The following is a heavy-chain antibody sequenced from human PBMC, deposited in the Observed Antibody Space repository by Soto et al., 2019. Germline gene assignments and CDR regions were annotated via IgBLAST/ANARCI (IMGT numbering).Heavy chain of an antibody. V-gene: IGHV3-49*03. CDR2: VRNIACGETT. Sequence: PGGSLRLSCTTSGFTFGYYAMSWFRLAPGKGLEWVGIVRNIACGETTEYAASVRGRFTISRDNSKSIAYLQMNSLTSEDTAVYYCARYTYTSRYSYYGMDVWGHGTTVTVSS. D-gene: IGHD6-13*01. J-gene: IGHJ6*02. CDR3: ARYTYTSRYSYYGMDV. CDR1: GFTFGYYA.